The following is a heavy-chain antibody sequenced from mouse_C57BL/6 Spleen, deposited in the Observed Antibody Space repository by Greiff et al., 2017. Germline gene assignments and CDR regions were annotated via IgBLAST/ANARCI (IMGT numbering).Heavy chain of an antibody. J-gene: IGHJ3*01. CDR2: ISNGGGST. D-gene: IGHD4-1*01. V-gene: IGHV5-12*01. Sequence: EVKLMESGGGLVQPGGSLKLSCAASGFTFSDYYMYWVRQTPEKRLEWVAYISNGGGSTYYPDTVKGRFTISRDNAKNTRYLQMSRLKSEDTAMYYCARHNWDGGFAYWGQGTLVTVSA. CDR3: ARHNWDGGFAY. CDR1: GFTFSDYY.